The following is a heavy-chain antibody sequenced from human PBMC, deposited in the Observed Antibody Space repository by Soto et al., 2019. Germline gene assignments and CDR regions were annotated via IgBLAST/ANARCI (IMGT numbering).Heavy chain of an antibody. CDR2: IRDSSNV. CDR3: ARDSAFAFDY. Sequence: EVQLVESGGGLAQPGGSLRLSCVASGFSFSAYSMNWVRQAPGKGLEWLSYIRDSSNVDYADSVKGRFTISRDNARNSLYLQMNILRAEDTAVYFCARDSAFAFDYWGQGALVTVSS. CDR1: GFSFSAYS. D-gene: IGHD6-19*01. J-gene: IGHJ4*02. V-gene: IGHV3-48*01.